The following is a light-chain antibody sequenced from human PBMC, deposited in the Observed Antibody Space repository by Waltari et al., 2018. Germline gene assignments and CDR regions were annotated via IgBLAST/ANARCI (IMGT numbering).Light chain of an antibody. CDR1: SGSVSTTYS. J-gene: IGLJ3*02. Sequence: QTVVTQEPSFSVSPGGTVTLTCGFNSGSVSTTYSPSWYRQTPGQPPRTVIYSTTTRASGGRERFSGSILGNKAALTITGAQADDESDYFCVLYMLDGISVLGGGTKLSVL. CDR2: STT. CDR3: VLYMLDGISV. V-gene: IGLV8-61*01.